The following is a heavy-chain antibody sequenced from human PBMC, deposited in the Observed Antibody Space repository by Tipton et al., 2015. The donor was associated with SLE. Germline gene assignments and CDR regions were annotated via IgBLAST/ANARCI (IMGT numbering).Heavy chain of an antibody. Sequence: SLRLSCAASGFTFSSYAMSWVRQAPGKGLEWVSTISGSGDSTYYADSVKGRFTIPRDNSKNTLYLQMNSLRAEDTAVYYCAKDGIEETRHSSALRYTDWGQGTLVTVSS. V-gene: IGHV3-23*01. CDR1: GFTFSSYA. D-gene: IGHD3-9*01. J-gene: IGHJ4*02. CDR3: AKDGIEETRHSSALRYTD. CDR2: ISGSGDST.